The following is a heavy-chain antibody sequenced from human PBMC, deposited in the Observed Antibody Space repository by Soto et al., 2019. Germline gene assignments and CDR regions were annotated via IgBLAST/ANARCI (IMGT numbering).Heavy chain of an antibody. CDR1: GVSISSGGYY. J-gene: IGHJ4*02. D-gene: IGHD3-22*01. Sequence: SETLSLTCTVSGVSISSGGYYWTWIRQHPQKGLEWIGHIYYSGSTYYNPSLKSRVTVSVDTSKNQFSLKLSSVTAADTDVYYCAREYYYDSSGFDYWGQGTLVTVSS. V-gene: IGHV4-31*03. CDR2: IYYSGST. CDR3: AREYYYDSSGFDY.